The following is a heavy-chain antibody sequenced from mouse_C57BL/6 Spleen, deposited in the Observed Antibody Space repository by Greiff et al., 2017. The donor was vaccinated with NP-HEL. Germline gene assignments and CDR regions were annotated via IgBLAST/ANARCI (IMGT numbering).Heavy chain of an antibody. CDR3: ARPDYDYGVYAMDY. CDR1: GYTFTDYY. CDR2: INPNNGGT. V-gene: IGHV1-26*01. D-gene: IGHD2-4*01. J-gene: IGHJ4*01. Sequence: EVQLQQSGPELVKPGASVKISCKASGYTFTDYYMNWVKQSHGKSLEWIGDINPNNGGTSYNQKFKGKATLTVDKSSSTAYMELRSLTSEDSAVYYCARPDYDYGVYAMDYWGQGTSVTVSS.